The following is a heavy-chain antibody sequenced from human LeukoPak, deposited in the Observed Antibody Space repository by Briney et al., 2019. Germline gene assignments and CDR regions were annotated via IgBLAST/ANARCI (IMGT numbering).Heavy chain of an antibody. CDR2: IDTSGRT. J-gene: IGHJ6*04. Sequence: PSETLSLTCTVSGGSISSYFWTWIRQPAGKGLEWIGHIDTSGRTNYNPSLKSRVIMSVDKSKNQFSLKVTSVSAADTAVYCCARVEMGSEVSCCSADVWGKGTTVTVSS. CDR1: GGSISSYF. V-gene: IGHV4-4*07. CDR3: ARVEMGSEVSCCSADV. D-gene: IGHD2-2*01.